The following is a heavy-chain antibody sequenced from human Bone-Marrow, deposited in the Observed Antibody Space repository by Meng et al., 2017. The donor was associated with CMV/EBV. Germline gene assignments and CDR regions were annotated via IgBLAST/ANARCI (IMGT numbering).Heavy chain of an antibody. CDR3: ARPWGRRTARYYYYGMDV. V-gene: IGHV1-8*03. D-gene: IGHD3-16*01. CDR1: GGTFSSYA. Sequence: ASVKVSCKASGGTFSSYAISWVRQATGQGLEWMGWMNPNSGNTGYAQKFQGRVTITRNTSISTAYMELSSLRSEDTAVYYCARPWGRRTARYYYYGMDVWGQGTTVTVSS. J-gene: IGHJ6*02. CDR2: MNPNSGNT.